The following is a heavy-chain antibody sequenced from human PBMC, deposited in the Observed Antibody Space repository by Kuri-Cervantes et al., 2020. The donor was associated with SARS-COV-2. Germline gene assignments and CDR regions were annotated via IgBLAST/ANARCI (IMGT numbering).Heavy chain of an antibody. Sequence: SVTVSCKASGYTFTDYYVHWVRQAPGQGLEWMGWINPNSGGTNYAQKFQGRVTMTRDTSFSTAYMELSRLRSDDTAVYYCARDRSTPGRPRMDVWGQGTTVTVSS. CDR3: ARDRSTPGRPRMDV. J-gene: IGHJ6*02. CDR1: GYTFTDYY. CDR2: INPNSGGT. V-gene: IGHV1-2*02.